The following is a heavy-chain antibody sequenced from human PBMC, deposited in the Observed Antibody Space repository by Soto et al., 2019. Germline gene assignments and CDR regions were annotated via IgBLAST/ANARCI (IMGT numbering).Heavy chain of an antibody. CDR1: GFTFSNYW. V-gene: IGHV3-74*01. CDR2: MNSDGSNT. J-gene: IGHJ4*02. CDR3: ATSKRGASNGPTTY. Sequence: EVQLVESGGALVQPGGSLRLSCAASGFTFSNYWMHWVRQAPGKGLVWISRMNSDGSNTVYADAVKGRFTISRDNAKNTLYLLMTSLRVEDTAVYYCATSKRGASNGPTTYWGQGTLVTVSS. D-gene: IGHD1-26*01.